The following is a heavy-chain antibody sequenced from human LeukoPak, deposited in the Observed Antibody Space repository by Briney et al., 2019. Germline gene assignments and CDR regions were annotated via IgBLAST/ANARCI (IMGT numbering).Heavy chain of an antibody. J-gene: IGHJ4*02. D-gene: IGHD6-13*01. V-gene: IGHV3-53*01. CDR1: GFTVSSNS. CDR2: IYSGDST. Sequence: SGGSLRLSCAASGFTVSSNSMSWVRQAPGKGLEWVSVIYSGDSTFYADSMKGRFTISRDNSKNTLYLQIDSLRAEDTAMYYYARSSNSNNYFDYWGQGTLVTVSS. CDR3: ARSSNSNNYFDY.